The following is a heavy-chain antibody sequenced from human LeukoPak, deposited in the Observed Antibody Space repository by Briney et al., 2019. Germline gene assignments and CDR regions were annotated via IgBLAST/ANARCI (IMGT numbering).Heavy chain of an antibody. J-gene: IGHJ3*02. CDR1: GGTFSSYA. D-gene: IGHD4-17*01. V-gene: IGHV1-69*13. CDR2: IIPIFGTA. CDR3: ARVLSLVLTVTERAFDI. Sequence: SVKVSCKASGGTFSSYAISWVRQAPGQGLEWMGGIIPIFGTADYAQKFQGRVTITADESTSTAYMELSSLRSEDTAVYYCARVLSLVLTVTERAFDIWGQGTMVTVSS.